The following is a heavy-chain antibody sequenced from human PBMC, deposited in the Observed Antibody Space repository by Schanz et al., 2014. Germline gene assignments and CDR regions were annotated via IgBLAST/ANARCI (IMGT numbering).Heavy chain of an antibody. CDR1: GFDFNSYS. V-gene: IGHV3-23*04. J-gene: IGHJ6*02. D-gene: IGHD2-15*01. Sequence: EGQLAESGGGLVQPGGSLRLSCEASGFDFNSYSMNWVLQVPGKGLEWVSSISHSGGSKYYADSVKGRFTISRDNSENTLYLQMNSLSADDTAVFYCAKGMGYCSGGTCYDYYYYGLDVWGQGTTVTVSS. CDR3: AKGMGYCSGGTCYDYYYYGLDV. CDR2: ISHSGGSK.